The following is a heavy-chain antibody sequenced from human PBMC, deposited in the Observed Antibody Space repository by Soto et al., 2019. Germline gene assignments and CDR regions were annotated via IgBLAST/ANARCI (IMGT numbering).Heavy chain of an antibody. J-gene: IGHJ4*02. V-gene: IGHV4-59*11. D-gene: IGHD3-16*01. CDR2: ISYSGST. CDR3: ARADPDASVGY. CDR1: GGSMSSHY. Sequence: PSETLSLTCTVSGGSMSSHYWTWLRQPPGKGLEWIGYISYSGSTYYNLSLKSRVTISADTSRNQFSLKLSSVIAADTAVYYCARADPDASVGYWGQGTLVTVS.